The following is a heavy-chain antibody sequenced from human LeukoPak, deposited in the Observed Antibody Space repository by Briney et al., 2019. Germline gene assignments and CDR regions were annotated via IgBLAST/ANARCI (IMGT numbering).Heavy chain of an antibody. J-gene: IGHJ4*02. CDR2: IYHSGST. V-gene: IGHV4-30-2*01. D-gene: IGHD4-23*01. CDR3: ARASPTTVVTPDLFDY. Sequence: SETLSLTCAVSGGSISSGGYSWSWIRQPPGKGLEWIGYIYHSGSTYYNPSLKSRVTISVDTSKNQFSLKLSSVTAADTAVYYCARASPTTVVTPDLFDYWGQGTLVTVSS. CDR1: GGSISSGGYS.